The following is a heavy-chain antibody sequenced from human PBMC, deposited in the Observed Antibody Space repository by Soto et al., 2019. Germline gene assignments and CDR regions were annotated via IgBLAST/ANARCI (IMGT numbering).Heavy chain of an antibody. CDR3: DAVTAIRPIIDY. V-gene: IGHV4-39*02. CDR2: VLQSGST. D-gene: IGHD2-21*02. Sequence: QLLLQESGPGLVRPSETLSLTCGVSGGAIASNTFYWGWIRQTPGRGLEWIGSVLQSGSTYYNPSFKSRLSISVDTSKNHFSLPLTSVTAADTAVYYCDAVTAIRPIIDYRGHGVLVSVSS. CDR1: GGAIASNTFY. J-gene: IGHJ4*01.